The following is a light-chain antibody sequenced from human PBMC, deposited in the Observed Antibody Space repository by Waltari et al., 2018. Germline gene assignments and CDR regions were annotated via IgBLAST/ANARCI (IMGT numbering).Light chain of an antibody. Sequence: EIVMTQSPATLSVSPGERATLSCRASQSVSSNLAWYQQKPGQAPRLLIYDASTRATGIPARFSGSGSGTEFTLTISSLQSEDFAVYYCQQYNNWPPGRYTFGQGTKLEIK. CDR3: QQYNNWPPGRYT. J-gene: IGKJ2*01. CDR1: QSVSSN. V-gene: IGKV3-15*01. CDR2: DAS.